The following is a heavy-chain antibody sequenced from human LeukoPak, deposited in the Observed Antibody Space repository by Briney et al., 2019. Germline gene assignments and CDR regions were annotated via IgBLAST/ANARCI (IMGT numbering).Heavy chain of an antibody. J-gene: IGHJ3*02. CDR2: INHSGST. V-gene: IGHV4-34*01. CDR1: GGSFSGYY. Sequence: SETLSLTCAVYGGSFSGYYWSWIRQPPGKGLEWIGEINHSGSTNYNPSLKSRVTISVDTSKNQFSLKLSSVTASDTPVYYCARDAITMIVVDAFDIWGQGTMVTVSS. D-gene: IGHD3-22*01. CDR3: ARDAITMIVVDAFDI.